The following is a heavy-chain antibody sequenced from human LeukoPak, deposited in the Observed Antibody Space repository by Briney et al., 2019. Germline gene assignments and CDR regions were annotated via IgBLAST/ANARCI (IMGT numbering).Heavy chain of an antibody. V-gene: IGHV3-21*01. Sequence: GGSLRLPCAASGFTFSTYSINWVRQAPGKGLEWVSSISSSSSYIYYADSVKGRFTISRDNAKNSLYLQMNSLRAEDTAVYYCARDVIVVVLSGMDVWGKGTTVTVSS. D-gene: IGHD2-2*01. CDR1: GFTFSTYS. CDR3: ARDVIVVVLSGMDV. J-gene: IGHJ6*04. CDR2: ISSSSSYI.